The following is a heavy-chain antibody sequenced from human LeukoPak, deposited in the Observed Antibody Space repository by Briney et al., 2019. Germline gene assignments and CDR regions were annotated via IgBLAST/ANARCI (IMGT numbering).Heavy chain of an antibody. V-gene: IGHV4-39*02. CDR1: GGSISSSGYY. D-gene: IGHD1/OR15-1a*01. CDR2: IYYSGST. CDR3: AREGGGLRSKTTFDY. Sequence: SETLSLTCTVSGGSISSSGYYWGWIRQPPGKGLEWIASIYYSGSTYYNPSLKSRVTISVDTSKNQFSLKLSSVTAADTAVYYCAREGGGLRSKTTFDYWGQGTLVTVSS. J-gene: IGHJ4*02.